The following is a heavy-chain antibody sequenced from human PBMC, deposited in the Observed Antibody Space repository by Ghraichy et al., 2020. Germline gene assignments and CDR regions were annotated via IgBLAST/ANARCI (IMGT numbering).Heavy chain of an antibody. CDR3: AKDQVVVVPAALDY. CDR1: GFTFSSYG. J-gene: IGHJ4*02. CDR2: ISYDGSNK. D-gene: IGHD2-2*01. V-gene: IGHV3-30*18. Sequence: GGSLRLSCAASGFTFSSYGMHWVRQAPGKGLEWVAVISYDGSNKYYADSVKGRFTISRDNSKNTLYLQMNSLRAEDTAVYYCAKDQVVVVPAALDYWGQGTLVTVSS.